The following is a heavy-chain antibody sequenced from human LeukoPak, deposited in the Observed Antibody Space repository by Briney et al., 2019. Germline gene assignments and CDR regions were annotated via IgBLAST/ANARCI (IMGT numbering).Heavy chain of an antibody. V-gene: IGHV3-73*01. D-gene: IGHD6-19*01. CDR2: IRSKADTYTT. J-gene: IGHJ4*02. CDR1: GFTFSASA. Sequence: PGGSLRLSCAASGFTFSASAVHWVRRASGKGLEWVGCIRSKADTYTTSYAASVKGRFTISRDDSKNTAFLQLNSLKTEDTAVYYCTREYSSGWPFDFWGQGTLVTVSS. CDR3: TREYSSGWPFDF.